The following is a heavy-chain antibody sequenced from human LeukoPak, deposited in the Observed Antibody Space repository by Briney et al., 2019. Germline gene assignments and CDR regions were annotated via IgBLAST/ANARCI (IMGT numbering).Heavy chain of an antibody. Sequence: GGSLRLFCAASGFTFSSYAMSWVRQAQGKGLEWVSAISGSGGSTYYADSVKGRFTISRDNSKNTLYLQMNSLRAEDTAVYYCAKDGSGWFWGYFDYWGQGTLVTVSS. CDR3: AKDGSGWFWGYFDY. J-gene: IGHJ4*02. V-gene: IGHV3-23*01. D-gene: IGHD6-19*01. CDR2: ISGSGGST. CDR1: GFTFSSYA.